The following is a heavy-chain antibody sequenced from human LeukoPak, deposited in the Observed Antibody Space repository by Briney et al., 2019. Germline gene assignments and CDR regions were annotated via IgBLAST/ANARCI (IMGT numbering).Heavy chain of an antibody. Sequence: GSLRLSCAVSGFTVSSNYMSWVRQAPGKGLEWVSVIYSGTNTYYAYSVKGRFTISRDNAKNSLYLQMNSLRAEDTAVYYCAGPTCLRGAYCSTNFWGQGTLVTVSS. CDR2: IYSGTNT. V-gene: IGHV3-53*01. CDR1: GFTVSSNY. D-gene: IGHD2-2*01. CDR3: AGPTCLRGAYCSTNF. J-gene: IGHJ4*02.